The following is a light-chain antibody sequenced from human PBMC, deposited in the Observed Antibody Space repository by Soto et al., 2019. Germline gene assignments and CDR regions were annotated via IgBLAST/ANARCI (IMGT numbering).Light chain of an antibody. CDR2: DAS. V-gene: IGKV3-15*01. CDR3: QHYGRAPAPWT. CDR1: QSVTTN. J-gene: IGKJ1*01. Sequence: IVMTQSPATLSVSPGERATLSCRASQSVTTNLAWYQQTPAQAPMLLIYDASTRATGIPARFSGSGSGTEFTLTISSLQPEDVATYYGQHYGRAPAPWTFGQGTKVDIK.